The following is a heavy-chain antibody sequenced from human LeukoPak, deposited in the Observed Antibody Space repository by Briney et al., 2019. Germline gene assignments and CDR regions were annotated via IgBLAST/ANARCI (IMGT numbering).Heavy chain of an antibody. CDR2: MNPNSGNT. CDR3: ARDNPNPPHYDFWSGQRHQSNWFDP. D-gene: IGHD3-3*01. J-gene: IGHJ5*02. CDR1: GYTFTSYD. Sequence: GASVKVSCKASGYTFTSYDINWVRQATGQGLEWMGWMNPNSGNTYYAQRFQGRVTMTRDTSISTAYMEVSSLRSEDTAVYYCARDNPNPPHYDFWSGQRHQSNWFDPWGQGTLVTVSS. V-gene: IGHV1-8*01.